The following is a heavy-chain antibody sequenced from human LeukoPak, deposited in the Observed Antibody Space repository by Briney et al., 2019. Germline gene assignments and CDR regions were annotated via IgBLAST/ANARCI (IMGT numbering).Heavy chain of an antibody. CDR2: ISSSGTYI. CDR3: AKDLKYGSGSYPYYFDY. J-gene: IGHJ4*02. V-gene: IGHV3-21*04. D-gene: IGHD3-10*01. CDR1: AFSFSGYN. Sequence: PGGSLRLSCAASAFSFSGYNMNWVRQAPGKGLEWVSSISSSGTYIYYRDSVKGRFTISRDNSKNTLYLQMNSLRAEDTAVYYCAKDLKYGSGSYPYYFDYWGQGTLVTVSS.